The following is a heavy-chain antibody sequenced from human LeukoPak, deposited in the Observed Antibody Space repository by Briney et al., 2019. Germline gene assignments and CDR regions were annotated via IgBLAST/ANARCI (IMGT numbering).Heavy chain of an antibody. Sequence: PGGSLRLSCAASGFTFSTYALSWVRQAPGKGLEWVSAISGNGDTTYYADSVRGRFTISRDNSKNTLYLHMNSLRAEDTAVYYCANWQSGSRVFFDYWGQGTLVTVSS. J-gene: IGHJ4*02. CDR2: ISGNGDTT. CDR1: GFTFSTYA. CDR3: ANWQSGSRVFFDY. V-gene: IGHV3-23*01. D-gene: IGHD1-26*01.